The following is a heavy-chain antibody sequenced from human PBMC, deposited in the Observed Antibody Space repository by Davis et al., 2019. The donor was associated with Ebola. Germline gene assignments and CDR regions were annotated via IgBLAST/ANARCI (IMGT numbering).Heavy chain of an antibody. CDR1: GGSISSYY. CDR3: ARVRYSNHDY. D-gene: IGHD4-11*01. V-gene: IGHV4-59*01. Sequence: MPSETLSLTCTVSGGSISSYYWSWIRQPPGKGLEWIGYIYYSGSTNYNPSLKSRVTISVDTSKNQFPLKLSSVTAADTAVYYCARVRYSNHDYWGQGTLVTVSS. J-gene: IGHJ4*02. CDR2: IYYSGST.